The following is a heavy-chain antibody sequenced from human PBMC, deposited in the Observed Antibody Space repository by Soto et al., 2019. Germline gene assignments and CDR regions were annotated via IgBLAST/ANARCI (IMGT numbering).Heavy chain of an antibody. J-gene: IGHJ4*02. V-gene: IGHV3-48*01. Sequence: GSLRLSCAASGFTFSTYNMNWVRQAPGKGLEWLSFIRSSGSAKYYAESVKGRFTISRDNSKNTLYLQMSSLRAEDTAVYYCVKGSSAYYYGSGSYSGLDYWGQGTPVTVSS. CDR1: GFTFSTYN. CDR2: IRSSGSAK. CDR3: VKGSSAYYYGSGSYSGLDY. D-gene: IGHD3-10*01.